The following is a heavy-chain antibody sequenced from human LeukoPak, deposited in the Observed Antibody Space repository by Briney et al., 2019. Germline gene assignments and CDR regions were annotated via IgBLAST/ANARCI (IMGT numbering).Heavy chain of an antibody. V-gene: IGHV3-23*01. J-gene: IGHJ6*03. CDR1: GFTFSSYA. Sequence: GGSLRLSCAASGFTFSSYAMSWVRQAPGKGLEWVSAISGSGGSTYYADSVKGRFTISRDNSKNTLYLQMNSLRAEDTAVYYCARGYYYGSGSYYYYMDVWGKGTTVTISS. D-gene: IGHD3-10*01. CDR2: ISGSGGST. CDR3: ARGYYYGSGSYYYYMDV.